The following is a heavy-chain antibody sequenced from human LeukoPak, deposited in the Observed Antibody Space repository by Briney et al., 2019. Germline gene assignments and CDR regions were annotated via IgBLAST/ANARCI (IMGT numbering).Heavy chain of an antibody. D-gene: IGHD3-10*01. V-gene: IGHV3-30*03. CDR1: GFTFSSFN. J-gene: IGHJ4*02. CDR2: MAYDGTNT. Sequence: GGSLRLSCAASGFTFSSFNMHWVRQAPGKGLEWVAVMAYDGTNTYYADSVKGRFTISRDNSKNTLYLQMNSLRAEDTAVYYCARGSRLWFGEFHDYWGQGTLVTVSS. CDR3: ARGSRLWFGEFHDY.